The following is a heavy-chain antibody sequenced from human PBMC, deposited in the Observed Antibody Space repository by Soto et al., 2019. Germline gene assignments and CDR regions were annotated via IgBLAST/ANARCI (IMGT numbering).Heavy chain of an antibody. Sequence: QVQLQESGPRLVKPSETLSLTCTGSGDSISSYYWSWIRQPPGKGLEWIGYIYYSGSTNYNPSLKSRVTISVDTPKNQFSLKLTSVTAADTAVYYCARGVATIGPWGQGTLVTVSS. CDR1: GDSISSYY. V-gene: IGHV4-59*01. CDR2: IYYSGST. J-gene: IGHJ5*02. CDR3: ARGVATIGP. D-gene: IGHD5-12*01.